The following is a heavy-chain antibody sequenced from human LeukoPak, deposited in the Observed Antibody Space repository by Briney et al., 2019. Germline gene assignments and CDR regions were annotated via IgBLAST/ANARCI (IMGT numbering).Heavy chain of an antibody. CDR1: GGSISSSSYY. CDR3: ARARVWRAYYDMDV. Sequence: KPSETLSLTCTASGGSISSSSYYWSWIRQPPGKELEWIGYIYYSGSTNYNPSLKSRVTISVDTSKNQFSLKLSSVTAADTAVYYCARARVWRAYYDMDVWGQGTTVTVSS. J-gene: IGHJ6*02. CDR2: IYYSGST. V-gene: IGHV4-61*01. D-gene: IGHD1-1*01.